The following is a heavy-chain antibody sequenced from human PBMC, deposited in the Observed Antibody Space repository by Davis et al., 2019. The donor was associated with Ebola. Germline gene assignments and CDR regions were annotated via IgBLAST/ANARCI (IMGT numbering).Heavy chain of an antibody. CDR3: ARGRWLQLVVDY. J-gene: IGHJ4*02. CDR1: GFTFSNYN. D-gene: IGHD5-24*01. Sequence: GGSLRLSCAVSGFTFSNYNMNWVRQAPGKGLEWVSSISSSSSYIYYADSVKGRFTISRDNAKNSLYLQMNSLRAEDTAVYYCARGRWLQLVVDYWGQGTLVTVSS. V-gene: IGHV3-21*01. CDR2: ISSSSSYI.